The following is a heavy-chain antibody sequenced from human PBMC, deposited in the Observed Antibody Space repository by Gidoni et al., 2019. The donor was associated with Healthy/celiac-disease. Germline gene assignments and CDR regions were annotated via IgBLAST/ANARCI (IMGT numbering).Heavy chain of an antibody. Sequence: QVQLQESGPGLVKPSQTLSLTCTVSGGSISSGSYYWSWIRQPAGKGLEWIGRIYPSGSTNYNPSLKSRVTISVDTSKNQFSLKLSSVTAADTAVYYCARGDGGNSDYYYGMDVWGQGTTVTVSS. CDR3: ARGDGGNSDYYYGMDV. J-gene: IGHJ6*02. CDR1: GGSISSGSYY. D-gene: IGHD2-21*02. V-gene: IGHV4-61*02. CDR2: IYPSGST.